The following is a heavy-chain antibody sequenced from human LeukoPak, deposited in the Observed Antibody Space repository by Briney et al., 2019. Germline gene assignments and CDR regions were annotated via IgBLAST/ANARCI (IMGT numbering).Heavy chain of an antibody. D-gene: IGHD1-20*01. J-gene: IGHJ6*03. CDR3: ARVYNSHYYYMDV. CDR1: GYTFDIYG. CDR2: IATYNGKT. Sequence: ASVKVSCKASGYTFDIYGIAWVRQAPGQGLEWMGWIATYNGKTDYAQNLQGRVTMTTDLSTGTAYMELRSLRSDDTAVYYCARVYNSHYYYMDVWGKGTPVTVSS. V-gene: IGHV1-18*01.